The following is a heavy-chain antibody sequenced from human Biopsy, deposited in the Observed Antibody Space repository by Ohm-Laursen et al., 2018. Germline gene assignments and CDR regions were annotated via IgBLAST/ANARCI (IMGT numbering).Heavy chain of an antibody. V-gene: IGHV4-31*03. Sequence: SQTLSLTCTVSGGSISSGGSYWSWICQRPGKGLEWIGNIFYSANTYYNPSLKSRVTISVDTSKNQFSLKLSSVTAADTAVYYCARLGSGDYFPTFFDFWGQGALVTVSS. CDR2: IFYSANT. CDR3: ARLGSGDYFPTFFDF. J-gene: IGHJ4*02. CDR1: GGSISSGGSY. D-gene: IGHD5-12*01.